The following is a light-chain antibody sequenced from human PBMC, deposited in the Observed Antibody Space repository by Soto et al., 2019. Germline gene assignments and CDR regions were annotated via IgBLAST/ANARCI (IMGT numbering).Light chain of an antibody. CDR1: QSVSSN. CDR3: QQYNNWWT. Sequence: EIVMTQSPVTLSMSPGERATLSCRAGQSVSSNLAWYQQKPGQAPRLLIYGASTRATGIPARFTGSGSGTEFTLTISSLQFDDSAVYYCQQYNNWWTFGQGTKVYIK. J-gene: IGKJ1*01. CDR2: GAS. V-gene: IGKV3-15*01.